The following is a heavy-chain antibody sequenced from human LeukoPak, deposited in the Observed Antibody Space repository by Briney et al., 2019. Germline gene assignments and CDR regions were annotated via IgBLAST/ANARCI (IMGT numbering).Heavy chain of an antibody. CDR3: ARTSARGAQFDY. J-gene: IGHJ4*02. CDR2: IYASGST. CDR1: GGSISNYY. Sequence: SETLSLTCTVSGGSISNYYWSWIRQPAGMGLGWIGRIYASGSTNYDPSLKSRVTMSVDTSNNQFSLNLSSVTAADTAVYYCARTSARGAQFDYWGQGTLVTVSS. V-gene: IGHV4-4*07. D-gene: IGHD3-10*01.